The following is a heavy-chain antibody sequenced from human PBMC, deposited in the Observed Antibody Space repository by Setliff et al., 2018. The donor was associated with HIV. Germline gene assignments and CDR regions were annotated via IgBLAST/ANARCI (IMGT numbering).Heavy chain of an antibody. CDR2: MNPNSGNT. V-gene: IGHV1-8*02. D-gene: IGHD3-10*01. CDR1: GYTFTSYD. CDR3: ARDDHYYDSGSFYSDWYFDL. J-gene: IGHJ2*01. Sequence: ASVKVSCKASGYTFTSYDINWVRQATGQGLEWMGWMNPNSGNTGYAQKFQGRVTMTRNTSISTAYIELSSLRSEDTAVYYCARDDHYYDSGSFYSDWYFDLWGRGTLVTVSS.